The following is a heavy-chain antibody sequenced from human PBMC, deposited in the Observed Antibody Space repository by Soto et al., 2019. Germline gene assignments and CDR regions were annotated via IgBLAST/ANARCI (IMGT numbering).Heavy chain of an antibody. V-gene: IGHV4-31*03. CDR3: ARDGSPRYCSSTSCYTDYYYGMDV. Sequence: SETLSLTCTVSGGSISSGGYYWSCIRQHPGKGLEWIGYIYYSGSTYYNPSLKSRVTISVDTSKNQFSLKLSSVTAADTAVYYCARDGSPRYCSSTSCYTDYYYGMDVWGQGTTVTVSS. J-gene: IGHJ6*02. D-gene: IGHD2-2*02. CDR2: IYYSGST. CDR1: GGSISSGGYY.